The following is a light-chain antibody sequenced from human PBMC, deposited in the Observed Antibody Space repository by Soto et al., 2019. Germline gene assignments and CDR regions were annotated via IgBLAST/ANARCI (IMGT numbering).Light chain of an antibody. CDR2: EVS. CDR1: SSDVGDYNY. V-gene: IGLV2-11*01. Sequence: QSALPQPRSVSGSPGQSVTISCTGTSSDVGDYNYVSWYQQHPGKAPKFIIYEVSKRPSGVPDRFSGSKSGNTASLTISGLQAEDEADYYCCSYAGTYTVVFGGGTKLTVL. CDR3: CSYAGTYTVV. J-gene: IGLJ2*01.